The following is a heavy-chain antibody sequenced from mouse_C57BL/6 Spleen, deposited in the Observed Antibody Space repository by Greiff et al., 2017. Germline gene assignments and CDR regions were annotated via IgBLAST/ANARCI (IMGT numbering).Heavy chain of an antibody. V-gene: IGHV1-47*01. D-gene: IGHD2-4*01. CDR1: GYTFTTYP. CDR2: FHPYNDDT. CDR3: ARSIYYDYDGWYFDV. J-gene: IGHJ1*03. Sequence: QVHVKQSGAELVKPGASVKMSCKASGYTFTTYPIEWMKQNHGKSLEWIGNFHPYNDDTKYNEKFKGKATLTVEKSSSTVYLELSRLTSDDSAVYYCARSIYYDYDGWYFDVWGTGTTVTVSS.